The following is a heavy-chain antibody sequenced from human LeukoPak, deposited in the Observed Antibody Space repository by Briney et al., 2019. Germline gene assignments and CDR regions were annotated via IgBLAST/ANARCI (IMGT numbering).Heavy chain of an antibody. J-gene: IGHJ6*03. V-gene: IGHV1-18*01. CDR3: ARDRQYDFWSGYYAGGRYYYMDV. Sequence: GASVKVSCKASGYTFTSYGISWVRQAPGQRLEWMGWISAYNGNTNYAQKLQGRVTMTTDTSTSTAYMELRSLRSDDTAVYYCARDRQYDFWSGYYAGGRYYYMDVWGKGTTVIVSS. D-gene: IGHD3-3*01. CDR1: GYTFTSYG. CDR2: ISAYNGNT.